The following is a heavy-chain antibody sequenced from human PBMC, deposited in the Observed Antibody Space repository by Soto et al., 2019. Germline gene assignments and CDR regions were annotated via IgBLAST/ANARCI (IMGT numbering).Heavy chain of an antibody. D-gene: IGHD4-17*01. J-gene: IGHJ4*02. V-gene: IGHV3-72*01. CDR1: GFTFSDHY. CDR3: ARISRDYCVDY. CDR2: TKNKVNSYTA. Sequence: PGGSLRLSCAASGFTFSDHYMDWVRQAPGKGLEWVARTKNKVNSYTAKYAASVRGRFTISRDESQNSLYLQMNSLKTEDTAVYYCARISRDYCVDYWGQGTLVTVSS.